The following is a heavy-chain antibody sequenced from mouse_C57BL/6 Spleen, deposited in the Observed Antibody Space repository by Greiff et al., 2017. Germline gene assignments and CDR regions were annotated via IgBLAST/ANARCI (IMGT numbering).Heavy chain of an antibody. Sequence: EAGGGLVQPKGSLKLSCAASGFSFNTYAMNWVRQAPGKGLEWVARIRSKSNNYATYYADSVKDRFTISRDDSESMLYLQMNNLKTEDTAMYYCVSLITTVVKYFDVWGTGTTVTVSS. J-gene: IGHJ1*03. CDR1: GFSFNTYA. CDR3: VSLITTVVKYFDV. CDR2: IRSKSNNYAT. D-gene: IGHD1-1*01. V-gene: IGHV10-1*01.